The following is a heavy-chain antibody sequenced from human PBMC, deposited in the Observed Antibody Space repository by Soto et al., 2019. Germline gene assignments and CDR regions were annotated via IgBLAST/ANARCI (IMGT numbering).Heavy chain of an antibody. CDR2: ISYDGSNK. J-gene: IGHJ4*02. Sequence: QLGGSLRLSCAASGFTFSSYAMHWVRQAPGKGLEWVAVISYDGSNKYYADSVKGRFTISRDNSKNTLYLQMNSLRAEDTAVYYCASLHDYGDYLHDYWGQGTLVTVSS. D-gene: IGHD4-17*01. CDR1: GFTFSSYA. V-gene: IGHV3-30-3*01. CDR3: ASLHDYGDYLHDY.